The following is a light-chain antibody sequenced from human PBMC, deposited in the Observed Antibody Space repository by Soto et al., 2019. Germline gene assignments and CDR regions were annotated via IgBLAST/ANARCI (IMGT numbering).Light chain of an antibody. CDR3: CSYAGSYAFV. J-gene: IGLJ1*01. V-gene: IGLV2-11*01. CDR2: AVT. CDR1: SSDVGGYNY. Sequence: QSVLTQPRSVSGSPGQSVTISCTGTSSDVGGYNYVSWYQQHPGKAPKLMIYAVTERPSGVPDRFSGSKSGNTASLTISWLQAEDEADYYCCSYAGSYAFVFGTGTKVTVL.